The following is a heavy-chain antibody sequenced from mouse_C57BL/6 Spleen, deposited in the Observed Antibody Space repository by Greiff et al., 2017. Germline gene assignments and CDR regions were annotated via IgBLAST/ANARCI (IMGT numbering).Heavy chain of an antibody. CDR1: GYTFTSYW. Sequence: QVQLQQPGAELVKPGASVKLSCKASGYTFTSYWMHWVKQRPGQGLEWIGMIHPNSGSTNYNEKFKSKATLTVDKSSSTAYMQLSSLTSEDSAVYYCARRSTVGGYFDVWGTGTTVTVSS. D-gene: IGHD3-1*01. CDR2: IHPNSGST. V-gene: IGHV1-64*01. CDR3: ARRSTVGGYFDV. J-gene: IGHJ1*03.